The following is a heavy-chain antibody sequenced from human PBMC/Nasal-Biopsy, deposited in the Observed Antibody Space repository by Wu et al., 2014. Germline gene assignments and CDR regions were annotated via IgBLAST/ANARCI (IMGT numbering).Heavy chain of an antibody. CDR1: GGSFNSYN. Sequence: TLSLTCTVSGGSFNSYNWNWIRQSPQGKGLEWIGYMSYTGRSDYNPSLKSRVTISLDTSRKQFSLNLTSATAADTAVYYCAGEGKLTSYWSWGQGTLVTVSS. J-gene: IGHJ5*02. D-gene: IGHD3-9*01. V-gene: IGHV4-59*13. CDR2: MSYTGRS. CDR3: AGEGKLTSYWS.